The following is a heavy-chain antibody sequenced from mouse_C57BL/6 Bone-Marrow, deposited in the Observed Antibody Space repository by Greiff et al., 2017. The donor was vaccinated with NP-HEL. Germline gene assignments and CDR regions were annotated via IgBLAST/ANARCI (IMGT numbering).Heavy chain of an antibody. J-gene: IGHJ2*01. CDR2: INPGSGGT. Sequence: QVQLQQSGAELVRPGTSVKVSCKASGYAFTNYLIEWVKQRPGQGLEWIGVINPGSGGTNYNEKFKGKATLTADKSSSTAYMQLSSLTSEDSAVYFCARQGDYDRGFDYWGQGTTLTVSS. CDR3: ARQGDYDRGFDY. V-gene: IGHV1-54*01. CDR1: GYAFTNYL. D-gene: IGHD2-4*01.